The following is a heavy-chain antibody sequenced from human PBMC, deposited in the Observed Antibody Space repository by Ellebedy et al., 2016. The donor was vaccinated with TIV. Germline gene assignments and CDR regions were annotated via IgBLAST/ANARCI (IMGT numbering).Heavy chain of an antibody. CDR1: GFTVSSNY. J-gene: IGHJ4*02. CDR2: IYSGGST. CDR3: ARAPSFAPIDY. V-gene: IGHV3-53*01. Sequence: GESLKISCAASGFTVSSNYMSWVRQAPGKGLEWVSVIYSGGSTYYADSVKGRFTISRDNSKNTLYLQMNSLRAEDTAVYYCARAPSFAPIDYWGQGTLVTVSS.